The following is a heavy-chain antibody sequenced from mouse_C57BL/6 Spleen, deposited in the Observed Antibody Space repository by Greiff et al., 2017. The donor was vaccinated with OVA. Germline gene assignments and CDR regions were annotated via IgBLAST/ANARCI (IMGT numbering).Heavy chain of an antibody. Sequence: QVHVKQPGAELVKPGASVKLSCKASGYTFTSYWMQWVKQRPGQGLEWIGEIDPSDSYTNYNQKFKGKATLTVDTSSSTAYMQLSSLTSEDSAVYYCARSGGSGYWFAYWGQGTLVTVSA. CDR3: ARSGGSGYWFAY. J-gene: IGHJ3*01. V-gene: IGHV1-50*01. CDR2: IDPSDSYT. CDR1: GYTFTSYW. D-gene: IGHD3-2*02.